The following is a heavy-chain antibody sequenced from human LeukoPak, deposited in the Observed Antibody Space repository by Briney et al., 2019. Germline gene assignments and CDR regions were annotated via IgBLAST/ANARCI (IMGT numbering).Heavy chain of an antibody. CDR3: ASHLATVTTHGEGYFDY. Sequence: GESLKISCKGSGYSFTSYWIGWVRQMPGKGLEWMGIIYPGDSDTRYSPSFQGQVTISADKSISTAYLQWSRLKASDTAMYYCASHLATVTTHGEGYFDYWGQGTLVTVSS. J-gene: IGHJ4*02. D-gene: IGHD4-17*01. CDR1: GYSFTSYW. CDR2: IYPGDSDT. V-gene: IGHV5-51*01.